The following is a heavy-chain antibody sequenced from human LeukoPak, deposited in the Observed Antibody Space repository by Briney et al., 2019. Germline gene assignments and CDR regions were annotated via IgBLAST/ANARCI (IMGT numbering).Heavy chain of an antibody. CDR3: ARLEHDYGAPGDEFDV. D-gene: IGHD4-17*01. V-gene: IGHV4-4*07. Sequence: SEGLSLTCTVSGGSINGSFWTWIRQPAGKGLEWIGRIYTTRRASHNLSLKSRVTMSVDTSKNQFSLKRSSVTAADTAVYYCARLEHDYGAPGDEFDVWGQGAMVTVSS. J-gene: IGHJ3*01. CDR2: IYTTRRA. CDR1: GGSINGSF.